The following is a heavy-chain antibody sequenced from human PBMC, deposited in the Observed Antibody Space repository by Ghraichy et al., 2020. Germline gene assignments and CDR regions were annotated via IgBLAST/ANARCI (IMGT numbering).Heavy chain of an antibody. CDR1: GFTFSSYA. D-gene: IGHD2-15*01. Sequence: GGSLRLSCAASGFTFSSYALNWVRRAPGKGLEWVATFTGLGGIYYADSVKGRFTISRDNSKNTLYLQMNSLRAEDTALYYCAKDLMVVADSPRGFDYWGQGTLVTVSS. V-gene: IGHV3-23*01. CDR3: AKDLMVVADSPRGFDY. CDR2: FTGLGGI. J-gene: IGHJ4*02.